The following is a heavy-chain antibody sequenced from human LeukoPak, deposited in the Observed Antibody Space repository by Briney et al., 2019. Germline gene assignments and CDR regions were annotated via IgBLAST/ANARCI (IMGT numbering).Heavy chain of an antibody. V-gene: IGHV4-30-2*01. Sequence: PSQTLSLTCAVSGGSISSGGYSWSCIRQPPGKGLEWIGYIYHSGSTYYNPSLKSRVTISVDRSKNQFSLKLSSVTAADTAVYYCARAALGPNYFDYWGQGTLVTVSS. D-gene: IGHD3-16*01. CDR2: IYHSGST. J-gene: IGHJ4*02. CDR3: ARAALGPNYFDY. CDR1: GGSISSGGYS.